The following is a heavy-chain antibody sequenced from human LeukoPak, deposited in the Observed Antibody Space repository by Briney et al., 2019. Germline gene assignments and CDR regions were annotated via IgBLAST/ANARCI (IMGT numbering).Heavy chain of an antibody. CDR2: ISHNEIHR. J-gene: IGHJ4*02. Sequence: GGSLRLSCAASGFIFNRYTMHWLRHSPDKGLEWVAVISHNEIHRYYSDSVRGRFTISRENSQNLLHLQMESLTPEDTAVYYRARDPVDGLPDYFDYWGQGTLVTVSS. D-gene: IGHD3/OR15-3a*01. CDR1: GFIFNRYT. CDR3: ARDPVDGLPDYFDY. V-gene: IGHV3-30-3*01.